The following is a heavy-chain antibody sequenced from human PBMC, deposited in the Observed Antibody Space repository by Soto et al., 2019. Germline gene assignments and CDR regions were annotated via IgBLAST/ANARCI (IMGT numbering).Heavy chain of an antibody. CDR2: IYDTGSA. V-gene: IGHV4-59*01. Sequence: SETLSLTCTVSGSDITTYYWSWLRQSPGKGLEWIGHIYDTGSATYNPSLKSRVTISVDTSNKQFSLRLTSVTAADTAVYYCARCPIDHNWFDPWGQGTLVTVSS. D-gene: IGHD3-9*01. CDR3: ARCPIDHNWFDP. J-gene: IGHJ5*02. CDR1: GSDITTYY.